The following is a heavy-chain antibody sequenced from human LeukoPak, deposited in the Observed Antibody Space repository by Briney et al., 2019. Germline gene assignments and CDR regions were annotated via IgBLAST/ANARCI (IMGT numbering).Heavy chain of an antibody. CDR2: IKQDGSEK. Sequence: GGSLRLSCAASGFTFSSYWMSWVRQAPGKGLEWVANIKQDGSEKYYVDSVKGRFTIPRDNAKNSLYLQMNSLRAEDTAVYYCARETAVNWFDPWGQGTLVTVSS. V-gene: IGHV3-7*01. CDR1: GFTFSSYW. CDR3: ARETAVNWFDP. J-gene: IGHJ5*02.